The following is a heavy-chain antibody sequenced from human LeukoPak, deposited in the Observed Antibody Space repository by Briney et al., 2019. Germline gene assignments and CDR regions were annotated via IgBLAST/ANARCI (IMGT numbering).Heavy chain of an antibody. V-gene: IGHV3-74*01. CDR1: GFDFRIYW. D-gene: IGHD3-22*01. CDR3: TRDAQTRHSSGCWKPRDF. Sequence: GGSLRLSCAASGFDFRIYWMHWVRQAPGKGLVWVSRINSDGSGTYADSVKGRFTISRDNANNMLYLQMNSLRADDTAVYYCTRDAQTRHSSGCWKPRDFCGQGALVTVSS. J-gene: IGHJ4*02. CDR2: INSDGSGT.